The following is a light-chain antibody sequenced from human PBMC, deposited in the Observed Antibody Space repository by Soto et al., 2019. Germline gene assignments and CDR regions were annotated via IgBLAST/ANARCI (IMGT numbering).Light chain of an antibody. J-gene: IGKJ4*01. CDR3: QQFHTLPLT. CDR2: AAA. Sequence: IQMTPSPSSLSPSVGDSGTITCQASHDINTFLDWYQQKPGKAPTLLIYAAAYLQTGVPSRFSGSGSGTDFSFTISSLQPEDIATYFCQQFHTLPLTFGGGTKVDI. V-gene: IGKV1-33*01. CDR1: HDINTF.